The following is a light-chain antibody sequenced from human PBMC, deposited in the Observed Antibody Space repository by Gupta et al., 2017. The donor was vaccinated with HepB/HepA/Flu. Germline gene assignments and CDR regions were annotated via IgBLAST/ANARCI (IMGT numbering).Light chain of an antibody. CDR2: ENS. CDR1: SSNIGAQY. CDR3: GTWDGSLNAHV. Sequence: QSVLTQPPSVSAAPGQKVTISCSGSSSNIGAQYVSWYQQFPGTAPKLLIYENSNRPSGIPDRFSGSKSGTSATLAITGLLTGDEADYFCGTWDGSLNAHVFGPGTKVTVL. V-gene: IGLV1-51*02. J-gene: IGLJ1*01.